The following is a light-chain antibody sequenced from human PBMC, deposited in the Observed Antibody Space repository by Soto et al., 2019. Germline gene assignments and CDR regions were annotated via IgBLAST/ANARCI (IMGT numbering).Light chain of an antibody. CDR1: TGAVTSGHY. V-gene: IGLV7-46*01. CDR3: LLTSGDVRV. CDR2: DTN. J-gene: IGLJ2*01. Sequence: QAVVTQEPSLTVSPGGTVTLTCASTTGAVTSGHYPYWFQQKPGQAPRTLIYDTNNKHSWTPARFSGSLLVGNAALTLSGAQHEDEAEYCCLLTSGDVRVFGGGTKLTVL.